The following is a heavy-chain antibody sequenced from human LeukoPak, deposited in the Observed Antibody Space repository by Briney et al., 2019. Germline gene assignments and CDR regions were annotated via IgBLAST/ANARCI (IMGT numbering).Heavy chain of an antibody. D-gene: IGHD1-26*01. Sequence: PGGSLRLSCAASGFTVSSNSMSWVRQAPGKGLEWVSVIYSGGNTYYADSVKGRFTISRDYSKNTLYLQMNSLRAEDTAVYYCARVVGSHYAFDYWGQGTLVTVPS. CDR1: GFTVSSNS. CDR3: ARVVGSHYAFDY. V-gene: IGHV3-66*01. J-gene: IGHJ4*02. CDR2: IYSGGNT.